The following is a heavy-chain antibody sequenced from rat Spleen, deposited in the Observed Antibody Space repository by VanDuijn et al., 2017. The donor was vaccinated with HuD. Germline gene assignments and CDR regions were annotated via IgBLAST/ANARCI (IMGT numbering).Heavy chain of an antibody. V-gene: IGHV5-31*01. CDR1: GFTFNNYW. CDR3: TTENYWFAY. CDR2: ITNTGGST. D-gene: IGHD1-10*01. Sequence: EVQLVESGGGLVQPGRSLKLSCVTSGFTFNNYWMTWIRQAPGKGLEWIASITNTGGSTFYPDSVKGRFTISRDNAKSTLYVQMDSLRSEDTATYYCTTENYWFAYWGQGTLVTVSS. J-gene: IGHJ3*01.